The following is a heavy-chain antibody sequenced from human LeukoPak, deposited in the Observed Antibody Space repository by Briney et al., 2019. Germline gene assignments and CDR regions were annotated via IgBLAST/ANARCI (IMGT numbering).Heavy chain of an antibody. J-gene: IGHJ4*02. Sequence: SLRLSCAASGFTFDDYAMHWVRQAPGKGLEWVSGISWNSGSIGYADSVKGRFTISRDNAKNSLYLQMNSLRAEDTALYYCAKGKAARPESGRFDYWGQGTLVTVSS. CDR1: GFTFDDYA. D-gene: IGHD6-6*01. V-gene: IGHV3-9*01. CDR2: ISWNSGSI. CDR3: AKGKAARPESGRFDY.